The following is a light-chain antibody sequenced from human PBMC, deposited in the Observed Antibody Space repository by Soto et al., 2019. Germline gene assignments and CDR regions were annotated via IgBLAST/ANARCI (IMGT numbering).Light chain of an antibody. Sequence: DIQMTQSPSTLSASVGDRVTITCRASQSISSWLAWYQQKPGKAPKLLIYKASSLESGVPSRFSGSGSGTDFTLTIFSLQPDDFAAYYCQQYNTYPWTFGQGTKVEIK. V-gene: IGKV1-5*03. CDR3: QQYNTYPWT. J-gene: IGKJ1*01. CDR2: KAS. CDR1: QSISSW.